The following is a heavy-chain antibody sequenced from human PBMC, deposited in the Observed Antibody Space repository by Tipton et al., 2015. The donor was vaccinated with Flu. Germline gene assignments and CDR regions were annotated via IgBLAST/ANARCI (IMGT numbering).Heavy chain of an antibody. CDR2: IWYDGSNK. V-gene: IGHV3-33*06. CDR1: GFTFSSYG. CDR3: AKDRGRITMVRGVIPNWFDP. D-gene: IGHD3-10*01. J-gene: IGHJ5*02. Sequence: RSLRLPCAASGFTFSSYGMHWVRQAPGKGLEWVAVIWYDGSNKYYADSVKGRFTISRDNSKNTLYLQMNSLRAEDTAVYYCAKDRGRITMVRGVIPNWFDPWGQGTLITVSS.